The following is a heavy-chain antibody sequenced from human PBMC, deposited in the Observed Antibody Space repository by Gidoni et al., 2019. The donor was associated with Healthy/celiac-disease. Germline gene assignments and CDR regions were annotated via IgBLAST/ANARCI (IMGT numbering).Heavy chain of an antibody. CDR2: ISSNGGIT. CDR1: GFTFSSYA. J-gene: IGHJ4*02. Sequence: EVQLVESGGGLVQPGGSLRLSCSASGFTFSSYAMHWVRQAPGKGLEYVSAISSNGGITYYADSVKGRFTSARDNSKNKLYLQMSSLRAEDTAVYYCVKSGGSGWSSTFDYWGQGTLVTVSS. CDR3: VKSGGSGWSSTFDY. D-gene: IGHD6-19*01. V-gene: IGHV3-64D*06.